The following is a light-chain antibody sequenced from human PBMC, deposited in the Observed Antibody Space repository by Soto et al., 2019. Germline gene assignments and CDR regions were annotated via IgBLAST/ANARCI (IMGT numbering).Light chain of an antibody. V-gene: IGKV3-11*01. Sequence: EIMLTQSPATLSLSPGERATLSCRASQSVSSYLAWYQQKPGQAPRLLIYDASNRATGIPARFSGSGSGTDFTLTISSLEPEDFGVYYCQQRSNWPPVTFGGGTKVDIK. CDR1: QSVSSY. CDR2: DAS. CDR3: QQRSNWPPVT. J-gene: IGKJ4*01.